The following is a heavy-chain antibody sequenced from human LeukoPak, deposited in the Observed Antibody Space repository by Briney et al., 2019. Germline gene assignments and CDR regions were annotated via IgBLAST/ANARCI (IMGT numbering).Heavy chain of an antibody. CDR1: GLIVSNNY. CDR2: IRSSSSDI. J-gene: IGHJ4*02. CDR3: ARGPSFDY. V-gene: IGHV3-21*01. Sequence: PGGSLRLSCAASGLIVSNNYMNWVRQAPGKGLEWVSSIRSSSSDIYHADSVKGRSTISRDNAKNSLYLQMNSLRAEDTAVYYCARGPSFDYWGQGTLVTVSS.